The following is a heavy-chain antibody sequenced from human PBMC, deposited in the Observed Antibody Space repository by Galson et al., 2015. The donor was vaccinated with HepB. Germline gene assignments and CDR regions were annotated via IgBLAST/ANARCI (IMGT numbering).Heavy chain of an antibody. CDR2: INSDGSST. CDR3: ASNLGGIAASRDDYYYYGMDV. Sequence: SLRLSCAASGFTFSSYWMHWVRQAPGKGLVWVSRINSDGSSTSYADSVKGRFTISRDNAKNTLYLQMNSLRAEDTAVYYCASNLGGIAASRDDYYYYGMDVWGQGTTVTVSS. CDR1: GFTFSSYW. V-gene: IGHV3-74*01. J-gene: IGHJ6*02. D-gene: IGHD6-13*01.